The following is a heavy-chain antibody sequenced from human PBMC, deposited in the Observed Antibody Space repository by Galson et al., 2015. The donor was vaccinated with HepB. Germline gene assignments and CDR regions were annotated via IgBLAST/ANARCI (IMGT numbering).Heavy chain of an antibody. V-gene: IGHV1-69*13. D-gene: IGHD6-13*01. Sequence: SVKVSCKASGGTFSSYAISWVRQAPGQGLEWMGGIIPIFGTANYAQKFQGRVTITADESTSTAYMKLSSLRSEDTAVYYCARGRTAAGKDRLFDYWGQGTLVTASS. CDR3: ARGRTAAGKDRLFDY. CDR1: GGTFSSYA. J-gene: IGHJ4*02. CDR2: IIPIFGTA.